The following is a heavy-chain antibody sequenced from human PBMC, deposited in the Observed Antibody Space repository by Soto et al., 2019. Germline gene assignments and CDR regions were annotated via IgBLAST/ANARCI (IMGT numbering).Heavy chain of an antibody. D-gene: IGHD3-10*01. CDR1: GGSISSSSYY. CDR3: AGKLLWVGDALFDY. Sequence: QLQLQESGPGLVKPSETLSLTCTVSGGSISSSSYYWGWIRQPPGKGLEWIGSIYYSGSTYYNPSPNRRVHISVDTSKHQFTLKRRSVTGGDKAVDYCAGKLLWVGDALFDYWGKGTLVTVSS. V-gene: IGHV4-39*01. CDR2: IYYSGST. J-gene: IGHJ4*02.